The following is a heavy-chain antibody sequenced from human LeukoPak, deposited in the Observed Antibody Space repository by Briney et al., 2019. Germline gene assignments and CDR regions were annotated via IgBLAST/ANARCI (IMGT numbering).Heavy chain of an antibody. D-gene: IGHD2-2*01. CDR1: GYTFTGYY. CDR3: ARAKQRGDQGIVVVPAAPLGY. V-gene: IGHV1-2*02. Sequence: GASVKVSCKASGYTFTGYYMHWVRQAPGQGLEWMGWINPNSGGTNYAQKFQGRVTMTRDTSISTAYMELSRLRSDDTAVYYCARAKQRGDQGIVVVPAAPLGYWGQGTLVTVSS. J-gene: IGHJ4*02. CDR2: INPNSGGT.